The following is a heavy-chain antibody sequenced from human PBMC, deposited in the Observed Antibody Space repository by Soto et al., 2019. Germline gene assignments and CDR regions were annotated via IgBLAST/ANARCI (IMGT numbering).Heavy chain of an antibody. D-gene: IGHD6-13*01. CDR1: GFTFSSYA. CDR3: AKDRDGAAAGPTKFYGMDF. CDR2: ISGSGDST. J-gene: IGHJ6*02. V-gene: IGHV3-23*01. Sequence: EVQLLESGGGLVQPGGSLRLSCAASGFTFSSYAMSWVRQAPGKGLEWVSVISGSGDSTYYADSVRGRFTISRDNSKNTLYLQMNSLRAEDTAVYYCAKDRDGAAAGPTKFYGMDFWGQGTMVTVSS.